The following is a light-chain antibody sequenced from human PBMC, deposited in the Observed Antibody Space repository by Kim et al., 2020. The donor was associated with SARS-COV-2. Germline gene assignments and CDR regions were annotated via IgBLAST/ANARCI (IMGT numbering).Light chain of an antibody. J-gene: IGLJ2*01. V-gene: IGLV3-21*04. CDR1: SIGSKS. CDR3: QVWDSSSDHRVV. CDR2: YDS. Sequence: PGKTATITCGGNSIGSKSVNWYQQRPGQAPVLVISYDSDRPSGIPERYSGSNSGNTATLTISRVEAEDEADYYCQVWDSSSDHRVVFGGGTQLTVL.